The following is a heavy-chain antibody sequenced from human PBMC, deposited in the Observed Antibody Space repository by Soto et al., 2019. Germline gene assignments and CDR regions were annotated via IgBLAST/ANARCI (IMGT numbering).Heavy chain of an antibody. Sequence: GGSLRLSCAASGFTCRSYDMSWVRQAPGKGLEWVSTILVGGSTHYPDSVRGRFTISRDNSKNTVFLQMNSLTAGDTAVYYCAKATATGGGAFDICGQGTMVTVSS. CDR2: ILVGGST. CDR3: AKATATGGGAFDI. CDR1: GFTCRSYD. V-gene: IGHV3-23*01. J-gene: IGHJ3*02. D-gene: IGHD2-8*02.